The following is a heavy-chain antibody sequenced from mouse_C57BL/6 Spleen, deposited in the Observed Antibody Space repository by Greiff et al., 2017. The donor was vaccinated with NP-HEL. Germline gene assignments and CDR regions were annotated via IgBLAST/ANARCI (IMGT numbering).Heavy chain of an antibody. Sequence: VQLQQSGAELVRPGTSVKLSCKASGYTFTSYWMHWVKQRPGQGLEWIGVIDPSDSYTNYNQKFKGKATLTVDTSSSTAYMQLSSLTSEDSAVYYCARVLRYAMDYWGQGTSVTVSS. CDR2: IDPSDSYT. V-gene: IGHV1-59*01. J-gene: IGHJ4*01. CDR1: GYTFTSYW. D-gene: IGHD1-1*01. CDR3: ARVLRYAMDY.